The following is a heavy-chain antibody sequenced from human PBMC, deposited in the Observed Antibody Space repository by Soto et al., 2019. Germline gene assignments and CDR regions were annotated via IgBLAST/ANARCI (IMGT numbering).Heavy chain of an antibody. CDR2: INPSGGST. J-gene: IGHJ4*02. CDR1: GYTFTSYY. Sequence: ASVKVSCKASGYTFTSYYMHWVRQAPGQGLEWMGIINPSGGSTSYAQKFQGRVTMTRDTSTSTVYMELSSLRSEDTAVYYCARAADVEYYGSGSYPDYWGQGTPVTVSS. D-gene: IGHD3-10*01. V-gene: IGHV1-46*01. CDR3: ARAADVEYYGSGSYPDY.